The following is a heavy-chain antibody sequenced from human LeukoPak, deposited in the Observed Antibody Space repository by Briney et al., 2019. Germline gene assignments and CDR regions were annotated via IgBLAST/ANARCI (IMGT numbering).Heavy chain of an antibody. CDR1: GYSISSSNW. CDR3: ARRSPVAAYFDY. D-gene: IGHD6-19*01. V-gene: IGHV4-28*01. Sequence: PSETLSLTCAVSGYSISSSNWWGWIRQPPGKGLEWIGQIYYSGSTYYSPCLKTPVTMSVDTSKNQFSLKLSSVTAVDTAVYYCARRSPVAAYFDYWGQGNLVTVSS. CDR2: IYYSGST. J-gene: IGHJ4*02.